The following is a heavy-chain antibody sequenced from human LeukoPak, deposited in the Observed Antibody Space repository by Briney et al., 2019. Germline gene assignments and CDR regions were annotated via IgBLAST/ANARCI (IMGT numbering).Heavy chain of an antibody. V-gene: IGHV3-7*03. Sequence: GGSLRLSCAASGFTFSSYWMSWVRQAPGKGLEWVANIKQDGSEKYYVDTVKDRFTISRDNAKNSLYLQMNSLRAGDTAVYYCARDRLWFGELYLDSWGQGTLVTVSS. CDR1: GFTFSSYW. CDR3: ARDRLWFGELYLDS. J-gene: IGHJ4*02. CDR2: IKQDGSEK. D-gene: IGHD3-10*01.